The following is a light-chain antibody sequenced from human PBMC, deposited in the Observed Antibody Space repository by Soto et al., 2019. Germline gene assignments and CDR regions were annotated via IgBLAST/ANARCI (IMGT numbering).Light chain of an antibody. CDR1: QGIRND. V-gene: IGKV1-6*01. CDR2: AAS. Sequence: AIQMTQSPSSLSASVGDRVTITCRASQGIRNDLGWYQQKPGKAPKLLIYAASSLQSGVPSRFSGSGSGTEFTHTISSLQSDDFATYYCQQYNSYSATFGQGTKVDIK. J-gene: IGKJ1*01. CDR3: QQYNSYSAT.